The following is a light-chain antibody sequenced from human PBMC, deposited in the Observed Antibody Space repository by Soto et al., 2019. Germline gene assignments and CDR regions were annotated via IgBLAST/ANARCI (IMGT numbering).Light chain of an antibody. CDR1: HSVSNW. J-gene: IGKJ1*01. CDR2: KAS. V-gene: IGKV1-5*03. CDR3: QQYNSYWT. Sequence: DIQMPQSPSTLSESVGDRVTITCRASHSVSNWLAWYQQKPGKAPKLLIYKASNLERGVPSRFSGSGSGTEFTLTISSLQPDDFATYYCQQYNSYWTFGQGTKVDIK.